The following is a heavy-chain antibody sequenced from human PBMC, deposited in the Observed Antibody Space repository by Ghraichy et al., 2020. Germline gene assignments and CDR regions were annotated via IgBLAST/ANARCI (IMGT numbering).Heavy chain of an antibody. CDR2: ISSSGRNT. V-gene: IGHV3-48*02. Sequence: GGSLRLACVGSEFTFSFYSINWVRQSPGKGLEWVAHISSSGRNTFYADSVKGRFTISRDNAQNSLSLQMNSLREEDSAVYYCARASTVVRFYYYGGLDVWGKGTTVTVSS. CDR3: ARASTVVRFYYYGGLDV. D-gene: IGHD4-23*01. J-gene: IGHJ6*04. CDR1: EFTFSFYS.